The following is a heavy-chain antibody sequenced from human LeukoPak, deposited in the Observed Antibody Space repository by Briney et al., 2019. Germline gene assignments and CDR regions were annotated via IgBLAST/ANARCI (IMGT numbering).Heavy chain of an antibody. Sequence: PGGSLRLSCAASGFTFDDYAMHWVRQAPGKGLEWVSGISWNSGSIGYADSVKGRFTISRDNAKNSLYLQMNSLRAEDAAVYYCAKVVPGVAALLGVPAFFDYWGQGTLVTVSS. CDR1: GFTFDDYA. CDR2: ISWNSGSI. V-gene: IGHV3-9*01. D-gene: IGHD2-15*01. CDR3: AKVVPGVAALLGVPAFFDY. J-gene: IGHJ4*02.